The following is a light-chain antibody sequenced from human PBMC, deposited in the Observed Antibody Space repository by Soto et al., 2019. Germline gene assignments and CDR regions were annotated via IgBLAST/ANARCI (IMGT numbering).Light chain of an antibody. V-gene: IGKV1-39*01. Sequence: DIQMTQSPSSLSASVGDRVTITCRASQSISSYLNWYQQKPGKAPKLLIYAASSLQSGVPSRFSGSGSGTDFTLTISSLQPEDFATYYCQQSYSTHQTIGQGIKVEIX. CDR1: QSISSY. CDR2: AAS. CDR3: QQSYSTHQT. J-gene: IGKJ1*01.